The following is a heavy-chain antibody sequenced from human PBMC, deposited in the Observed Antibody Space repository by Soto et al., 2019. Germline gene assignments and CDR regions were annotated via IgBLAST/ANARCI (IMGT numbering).Heavy chain of an antibody. CDR2: IYYTGST. V-gene: IGHV4-31*03. Sequence: SETLSLTCTVSGGSISSRTYYWSWIRQHPGKGLEWIGYIYYTGSTYYNPSLESRATISVDTSKNQFSLKLSSVTAADTAMYYCAKLPKSSSWYSGMDVWGQGTTVTVSS. CDR3: AKLPKSSSWYSGMDV. CDR1: GGSISSRTYY. J-gene: IGHJ6*02. D-gene: IGHD6-13*01.